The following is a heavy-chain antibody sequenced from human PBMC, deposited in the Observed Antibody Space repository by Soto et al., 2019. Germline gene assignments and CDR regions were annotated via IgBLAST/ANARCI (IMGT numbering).Heavy chain of an antibody. CDR3: ARDRDCPGNVWFDP. CDR1: GYVFSSYY. D-gene: IGHD2-21*02. CDR2: INPSGAST. V-gene: IGHV1-46*01. Sequence: GASVKVSCKASGYVFSSYYMHWVRQAPGQGLEWMEIINPSGASTSYAQKFQGRVTMTRDTSTSTLYMELSSLRSEDTAVYYCARDRDCPGNVWFDPWGQGTLVTVSS. J-gene: IGHJ5*02.